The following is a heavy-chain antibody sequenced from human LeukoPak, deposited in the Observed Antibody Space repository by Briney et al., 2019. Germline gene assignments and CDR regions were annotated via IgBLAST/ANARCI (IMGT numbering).Heavy chain of an antibody. CDR3: AKGLRGFDS. D-gene: IGHD3-16*01. V-gene: IGHV3-23*01. CDR2: ISGSGNNT. Sequence: GGSLRLSCAASGFTFSNAWMSWVRQAPGKGLEWVSAISGSGNNTYYADSVKGRFTISRDNSKNTLYLQMNSLRAEDTAVYYCAKGLRGFDSWGQGTQVTVSS. J-gene: IGHJ4*02. CDR1: GFTFSNAW.